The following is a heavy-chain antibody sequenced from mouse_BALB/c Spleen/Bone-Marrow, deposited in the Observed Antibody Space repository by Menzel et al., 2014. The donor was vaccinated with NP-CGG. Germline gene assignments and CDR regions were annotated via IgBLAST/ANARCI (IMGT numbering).Heavy chain of an antibody. Sequence: EVQVVESGGGLVQPGGSPRLSCATSGFTFTDYYMSWVRQTPGKALEWLGFIRNKANGYTADYSVSVKGRFTISRDNSQNILYLQMNTLRAEDSATYYCARDENYDIYWYFDVWGAGTTVTVSS. J-gene: IGHJ1*01. CDR2: IRNKANGYTA. V-gene: IGHV7-3*02. CDR1: GFTFTDYY. CDR3: ARDENYDIYWYFDV. D-gene: IGHD1-1*01.